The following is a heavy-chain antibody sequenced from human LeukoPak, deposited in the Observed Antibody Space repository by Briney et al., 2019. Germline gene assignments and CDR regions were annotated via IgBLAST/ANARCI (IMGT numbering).Heavy chain of an antibody. Sequence: GGSLRLSCAASGFTFSSYELNWVRQAPGKGLEWVSYISDTGSTIYYADSVEGRFTISRDNAKNSLYLQMNSLRAEDMALYYCAKGGGGRLIYYYYMDVWGKGTTVTVSS. D-gene: IGHD3-16*01. J-gene: IGHJ6*03. CDR1: GFTFSSYE. CDR2: ISDTGSTI. V-gene: IGHV3-48*03. CDR3: AKGGGGRLIYYYYMDV.